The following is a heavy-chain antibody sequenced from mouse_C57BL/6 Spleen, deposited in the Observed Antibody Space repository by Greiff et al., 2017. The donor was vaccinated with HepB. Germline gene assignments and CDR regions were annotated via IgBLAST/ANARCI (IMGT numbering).Heavy chain of an antibody. D-gene: IGHD1-1*01. CDR2: IDPETGGT. CDR1: GYTFTDYE. Sequence: QVQLQQSGAELVRPGASVTLSCKASGYTFTDYEMHWVKQTPVHGLEWIGAIDPETGGTAYNQKFKGKAILTADKSSSTAYMELRSLTSEDSAVYYCTRGVYYEAMYYWGQGTSVTVSS. J-gene: IGHJ4*01. V-gene: IGHV1-15*01. CDR3: TRGVYYEAMYY.